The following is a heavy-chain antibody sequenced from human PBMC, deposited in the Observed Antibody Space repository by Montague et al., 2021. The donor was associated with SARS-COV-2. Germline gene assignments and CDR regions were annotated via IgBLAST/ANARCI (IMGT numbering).Heavy chain of an antibody. CDR2: INHRGST. J-gene: IGHJ6*02. D-gene: IGHD3-10*01. V-gene: IGHV4-34*01. Sequence: SETLSLTCAVYGRSFSGYYWSSFRQPPGKGLEWIGEINHRGSTNYNPSLKSRVTRLVDTSNNQFSLKLCTVTAADTAVYYCARVRYYGSGTSLGLDVWGQGTTVTVSS. CDR1: GRSFSGYY. CDR3: ARVRYYGSGTSLGLDV.